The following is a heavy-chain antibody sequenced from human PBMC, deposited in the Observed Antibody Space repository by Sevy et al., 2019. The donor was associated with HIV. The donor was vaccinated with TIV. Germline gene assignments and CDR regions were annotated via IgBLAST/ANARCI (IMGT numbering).Heavy chain of an antibody. CDR3: AREEYVRYYDSSGYSPFDY. V-gene: IGHV4-61*01. Sequence: SETLSLTCTVSGGSVSSGSYYWSWIRQPPGKGLEWIGYIYYSGSTNYNPSLKSRVTISVDTSKNQFSLKLSSVTAADTAVYYCAREEYVRYYDSSGYSPFDYWGQGTLVTVSS. CDR2: IYYSGST. D-gene: IGHD3-22*01. CDR1: GGSVSSGSYY. J-gene: IGHJ4*02.